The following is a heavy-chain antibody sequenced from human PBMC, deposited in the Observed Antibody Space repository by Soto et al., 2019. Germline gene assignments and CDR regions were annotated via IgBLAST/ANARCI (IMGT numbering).Heavy chain of an antibody. V-gene: IGHV4-34*09. Sequence: SETLSLTCAVYGESFSGYYWSWIRQPPGEGLEWIGYIYYSGSTSYNPSLKSRVTISVDTTKNQFSLKLSSVTAADTAVYYCAREPRAWGQGTMVTV. J-gene: IGHJ5*02. CDR2: IYYSGST. CDR3: AREPRA. CDR1: GESFSGYY.